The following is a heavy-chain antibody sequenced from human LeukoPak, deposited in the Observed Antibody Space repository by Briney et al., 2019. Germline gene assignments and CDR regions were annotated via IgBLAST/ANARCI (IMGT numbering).Heavy chain of an antibody. Sequence: SETLSLTCTVSGGSISSSSYYWSWIRQPPGKGLEWIGEINHSGSTNYNPSLKSRVTISVDTSKNQFSLKLSSVTAADTAVYYCARLLAYDFWSGYYLDYWGQGTLVTVSS. V-gene: IGHV4-39*07. CDR2: INHSGST. J-gene: IGHJ4*02. D-gene: IGHD3-3*01. CDR3: ARLLAYDFWSGYYLDY. CDR1: GGSISSSSYY.